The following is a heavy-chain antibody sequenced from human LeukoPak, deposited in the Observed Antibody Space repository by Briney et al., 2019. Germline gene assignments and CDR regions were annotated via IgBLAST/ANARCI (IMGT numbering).Heavy chain of an antibody. V-gene: IGHV1-69*13. D-gene: IGHD3-3*02. CDR2: IIPIFGTA. Sequence: ASVNVSCKASGGTFSSYAISWVRQAPGQGLEWMGGIIPIFGTANYAQKFQGRVTITADESTSTAYMELSSLRSEDTAVYYCARVRKRISADPDWAFDIWGQGTMVTVSS. J-gene: IGHJ3*02. CDR3: ARVRKRISADPDWAFDI. CDR1: GGTFSSYA.